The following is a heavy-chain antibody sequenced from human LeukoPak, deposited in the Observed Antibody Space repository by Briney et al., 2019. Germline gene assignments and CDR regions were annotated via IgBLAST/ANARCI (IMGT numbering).Heavy chain of an antibody. Sequence: SETLSLTCTVSGGSISSYYWSWLRQPPGKGLEWMGYIYYSGSTNYNPSLKSRVTISVDTSKNQFSLKLSSVTAADTAVYYCARVSLRGFGELLYTRRGDAFDIWGQGTMVTVSS. CDR2: IYYSGST. V-gene: IGHV4-59*01. CDR1: GGSISSYY. J-gene: IGHJ3*02. CDR3: ARVSLRGFGELLYTRRGDAFDI. D-gene: IGHD3-10*01.